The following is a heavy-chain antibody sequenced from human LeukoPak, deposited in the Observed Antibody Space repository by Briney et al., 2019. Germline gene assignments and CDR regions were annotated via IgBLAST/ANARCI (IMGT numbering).Heavy chain of an antibody. D-gene: IGHD4-17*01. CDR3: ARAPDDYGDYGFDY. V-gene: IGHV1-46*01. J-gene: IGHJ4*02. CDR1: GYTFPSYF. CDR2: INPTGGST. Sequence: GASVKVSCKASGYTFPSYFMHWVRQAPGQGLEWMGIINPTGGSTTYAQRFQGRVTMTRDTSTSTVYMELSSLRSDDTAVYYCARAPDDYGDYGFDYWGQGTLVTASS.